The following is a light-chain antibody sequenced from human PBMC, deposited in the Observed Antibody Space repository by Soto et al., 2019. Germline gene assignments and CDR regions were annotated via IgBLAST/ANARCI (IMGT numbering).Light chain of an antibody. V-gene: IGKV3-20*01. CDR3: QQYDNLPFT. CDR2: GAS. CDR1: QSVSSSY. Sequence: EIVLTQSPGTLSLSPGERATLSCRASQSVSSSYLAWYQQKPGQAPRLLIYGASSRATGIPDRFSGSGSGTDFTLTISRLEPEDFATYYCQQYDNLPFTFGPGTKVEIK. J-gene: IGKJ3*01.